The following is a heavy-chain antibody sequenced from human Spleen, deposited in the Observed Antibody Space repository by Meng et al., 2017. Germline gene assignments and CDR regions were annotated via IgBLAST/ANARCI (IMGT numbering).Heavy chain of an antibody. CDR2: INDSGTT. V-gene: IGHV4-34*01. CDR1: GGSFSLYY. D-gene: IGHD3-9*01. J-gene: IGHJ3*02. Sequence: SETLSLTCAVYGGSFSLYYWNWIRQPPGKGLEWIGEINDSGTTDYNPSLKSRVSISVDTSRNQFSLKLTSVTAADTAVYYCARCPELRYFDWLSSRPDAFDIWGQGTMVTVSS. CDR3: ARCPELRYFDWLSSRPDAFDI.